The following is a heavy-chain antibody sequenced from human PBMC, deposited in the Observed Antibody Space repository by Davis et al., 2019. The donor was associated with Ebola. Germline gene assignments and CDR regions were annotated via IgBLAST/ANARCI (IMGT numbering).Heavy chain of an antibody. D-gene: IGHD3-3*01. J-gene: IGHJ5*02. V-gene: IGHV6-1*01. CDR2: TYYRSKWYN. CDR1: GDSVSSNSAA. CDR3: AREEELRFLEWLLSHNWFDP. Sequence: SQTLSLTCAISGDSVSSNSAAWNWIRQSPSRGLEWLGRTYYRSKWYNDYAVSVKSRITIHPDTSKNQFSLQLNSVTPEDTAVYYCAREEELRFLEWLLSHNWFDPWGQGTLVTVSS.